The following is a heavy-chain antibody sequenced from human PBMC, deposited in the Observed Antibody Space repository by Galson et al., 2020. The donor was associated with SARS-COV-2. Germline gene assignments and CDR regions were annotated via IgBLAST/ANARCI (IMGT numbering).Heavy chain of an antibody. CDR2: FDPEDGET. Sequence: ASVKVSCKVSGYTLTELSMHWVRQAPGKGLEWMGGFDPEDGETIYAQKFQGRVTMTEDTSTDTAYMELSSLRSEDTAVYYCAKAETAPYYDILTGYLLTSNLLDSFDYWGQGTLVTVSS. CDR1: GYTLTELS. D-gene: IGHD3-9*01. J-gene: IGHJ4*02. CDR3: AKAETAPYYDILTGYLLTSNLLDSFDY. V-gene: IGHV1-24*01.